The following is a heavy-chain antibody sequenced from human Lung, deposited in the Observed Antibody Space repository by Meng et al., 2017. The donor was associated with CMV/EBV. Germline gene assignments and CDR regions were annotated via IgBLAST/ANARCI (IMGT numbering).Heavy chain of an antibody. CDR1: GGSFSGYY. J-gene: IGHJ4*02. CDR3: ASDYGGNSALY. D-gene: IGHD4-23*01. Sequence: SETLSLXCAVYGGSFSGYYGSWIRQPPGKGLEWIGEINHSGSTNYNPSLKSRVTISVDTSKNQFSLKLSSVTAADTAVYYCASDYGGNSALYWGQGTRVTVYS. CDR2: INHSGST. V-gene: IGHV4-34*01.